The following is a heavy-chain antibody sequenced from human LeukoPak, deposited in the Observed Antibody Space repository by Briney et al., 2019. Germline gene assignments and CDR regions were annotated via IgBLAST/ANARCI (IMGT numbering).Heavy chain of an antibody. V-gene: IGHV3-7*03. D-gene: IGHD2-2*01. Sequence: GGSLRLSCAASGFTFSSYGMSWVRQAPGKGLEWVANIKQDGSEKYYVDSVKGRFTISRDNAKNSLYLQMNSLRAEDTALYYCARMPGSYYYYMDVWGKGTTVTVSS. CDR1: GFTFSSYG. CDR2: IKQDGSEK. CDR3: ARMPGSYYYYMDV. J-gene: IGHJ6*03.